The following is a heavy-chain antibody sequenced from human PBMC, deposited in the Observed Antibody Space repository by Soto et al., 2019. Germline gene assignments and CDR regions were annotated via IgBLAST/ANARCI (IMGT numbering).Heavy chain of an antibody. J-gene: IGHJ6*02. D-gene: IGHD2-8*01. CDR2: IIPIFGTA. Sequence: SVKVSCKASGGTFSSYAISWVRQAPGQGLEWMGGIIPIFGTANYAQKFQGRVTITADESTSTAYMELSSLRSEDTAVYYCASPDCTNGVCYTHYGMDVWGQGTTVTVSS. V-gene: IGHV1-69*13. CDR1: GGTFSSYA. CDR3: ASPDCTNGVCYTHYGMDV.